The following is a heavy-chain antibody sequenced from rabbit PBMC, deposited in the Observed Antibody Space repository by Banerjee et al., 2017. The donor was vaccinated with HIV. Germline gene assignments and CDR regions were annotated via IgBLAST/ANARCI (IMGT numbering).Heavy chain of an antibody. V-gene: IGHV1S40*01. CDR3: AAYTDFAGAGYGLSRLDL. CDR1: GFSFSGSW. D-gene: IGHD6-1*01. CDR2: IYPDYGST. J-gene: IGHJ3*01. Sequence: QSLEESGGDLVKPGASLTLTCTASGFSFSGSWMWWVRQAPGKGLEWIAYIYPDYGSTDYASWVNGRFTISLDNAQNTVFLQMTSLTAADTATYFCAAYTDFAGAGYGLSRLDLWGPGTLVTVS.